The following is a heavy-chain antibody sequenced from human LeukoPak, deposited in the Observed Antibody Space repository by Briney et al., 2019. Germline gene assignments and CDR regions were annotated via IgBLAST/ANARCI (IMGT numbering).Heavy chain of an antibody. J-gene: IGHJ5*02. CDR2: ISAYNGNT. CDR1: GYIFSDYY. V-gene: IGHV1-18*04. CDR3: ARDNNWFDP. Sequence: ASVKVSCKASGYIFSDYYMHWVRQAPGQGLEWMGWISAYNGNTNYAQKLQGRVTMTTDTSTSTAYMELRSLRSDDTAVYYCARDNNWFDPWGQGTLVTVSS.